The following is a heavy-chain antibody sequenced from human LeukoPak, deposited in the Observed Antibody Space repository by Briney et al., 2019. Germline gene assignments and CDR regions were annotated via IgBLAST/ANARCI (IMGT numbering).Heavy chain of an antibody. CDR2: IWFDGSNT. D-gene: IGHD6-13*01. J-gene: IGHJ4*02. CDR3: ATVRGASGSRWYFDY. Sequence: GGSLRLSCAASGFTFSSFGIHWVRQAPGKGLEWVAVIWFDGSNTYYADSVKGRFTFSRDNSKSTMYLQMNSLRAEDTAVYYCATVRGASGSRWYFDYWGQGTLVTVSS. V-gene: IGHV3-33*01. CDR1: GFTFSSFG.